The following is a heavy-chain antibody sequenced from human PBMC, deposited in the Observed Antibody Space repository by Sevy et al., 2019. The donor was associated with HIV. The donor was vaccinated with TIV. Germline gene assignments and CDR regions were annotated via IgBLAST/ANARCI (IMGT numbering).Heavy chain of an antibody. J-gene: IGHJ6*02. CDR3: ARDPGYYDSSGYYSLGMDV. D-gene: IGHD3-22*01. CDR1: GYTFTGYY. V-gene: IGHV1-2*02. Sequence: ASVKVSCKASGYTFTGYYMHWVRQAPGQGLEWMGWINPNSGGTNYAQKFQGRVTMTRDTSISTAYMELSSLRSDDTAVYYCARDPGYYDSSGYYSLGMDVWGQGTTVTVSS. CDR2: INPNSGGT.